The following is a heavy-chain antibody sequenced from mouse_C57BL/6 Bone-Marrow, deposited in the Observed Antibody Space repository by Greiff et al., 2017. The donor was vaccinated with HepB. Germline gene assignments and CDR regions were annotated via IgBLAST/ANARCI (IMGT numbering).Heavy chain of an antibody. CDR3: ARAPDGYSFDY. Sequence: QVQLQQSGAELVRPGTSVKMSCKASGYTFTNYWLGWAKQRPGYGLEWIGDIYPGGGYTNYNEKFKGKATLTADKSSSTAYMQFSSLTSEDSAIYYCARAPDGYSFDYWGQGTTLTVSS. J-gene: IGHJ2*01. CDR2: IYPGGGYT. V-gene: IGHV1-63*01. D-gene: IGHD2-3*01. CDR1: GYTFTNYW.